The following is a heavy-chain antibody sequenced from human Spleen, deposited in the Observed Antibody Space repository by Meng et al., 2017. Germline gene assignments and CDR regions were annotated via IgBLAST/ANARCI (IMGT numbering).Heavy chain of an antibody. D-gene: IGHD3-22*01. V-gene: IGHV4-34*01. CDR2: INHSGST. J-gene: IGHJ2*01. Sequence: VELQRWGEALLKPSETLPLTCAVYGGSFSGYYWSWIRQPPGKGLEWIGEINHSGSTNYNPSLKSRVTISVDTSKNQFSLQLSSVTAADTAVYYCARGYYDITGYSSWHFDLWGRGTLVTVSS. CDR1: GGSFSGYY. CDR3: ARGYYDITGYSSWHFDL.